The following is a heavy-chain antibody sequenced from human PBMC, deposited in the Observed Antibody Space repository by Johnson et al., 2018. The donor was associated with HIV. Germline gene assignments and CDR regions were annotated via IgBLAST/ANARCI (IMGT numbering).Heavy chain of an antibody. J-gene: IGHJ3*02. V-gene: IGHV3-20*04. CDR3: ARDLGIAVAGQIGYDAFDI. D-gene: IGHD6-19*01. CDR1: GFTFNDYD. CDR2: INWNGGRT. Sequence: VQLVESGGGVVRPGGSLRLSCAASGFTFNDYDMSWVRQAPGKGLEWVSGINWNGGRTGYADSVKGRFTISRDNANNFLYLQMNSLRAEDTALYYCARDLGIAVAGQIGYDAFDIWGQGTMVTVSS.